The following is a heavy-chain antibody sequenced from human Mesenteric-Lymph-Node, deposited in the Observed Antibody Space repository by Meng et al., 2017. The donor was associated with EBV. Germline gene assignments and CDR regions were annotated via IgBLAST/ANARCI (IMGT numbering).Heavy chain of an antibody. CDR1: GGSFSAYY. CDR3: ARSYSNFQFFDS. J-gene: IGHJ4*02. D-gene: IGHD4-11*01. Sequence: QGRLQQCGAGLVEPAETLSRTCAVYGGSFSAYYWSWIRQPPGKGLEWIWEINDSGSTNYNPSLKSRVTISLDTSNKHFSLKLSSVTAADAAVYYCARSYSNFQFFDSWGQGTLVTVSS. CDR2: INDSGST. V-gene: IGHV4-34*01.